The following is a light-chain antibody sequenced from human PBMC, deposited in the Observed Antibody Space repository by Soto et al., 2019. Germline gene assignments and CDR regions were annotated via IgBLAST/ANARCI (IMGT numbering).Light chain of an antibody. CDR3: QQSYSTPPIT. Sequence: DIQMTQSPSTLSGSVGDRVTITCRASQTISSWLAWYQQKPGRAPKLLIYDVSTLESGVPSRFSGSGSGTEFTLTISSLQPEDFATYYCQQSYSTPPITFGQGTRLEI. CDR2: DVS. V-gene: IGKV1-5*01. CDR1: QTISSW. J-gene: IGKJ5*01.